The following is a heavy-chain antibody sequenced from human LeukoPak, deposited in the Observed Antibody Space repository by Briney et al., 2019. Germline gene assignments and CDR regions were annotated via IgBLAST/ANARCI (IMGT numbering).Heavy chain of an antibody. CDR2: INHSGST. V-gene: IGHV4-34*01. Sequence: PSETLSLTCAVYGGSFSGYYWSWIRQPPGKGLEWIGEINHSGSTNYNPSLKSRVTISVDTPKNQFSLKLSSVTAADTAVYYCARGNGVVVPAARGYYYYMDVWGKGTTVTVSS. CDR3: ARGNGVVVPAARGYYYYMDV. D-gene: IGHD2-2*01. CDR1: GGSFSGYY. J-gene: IGHJ6*03.